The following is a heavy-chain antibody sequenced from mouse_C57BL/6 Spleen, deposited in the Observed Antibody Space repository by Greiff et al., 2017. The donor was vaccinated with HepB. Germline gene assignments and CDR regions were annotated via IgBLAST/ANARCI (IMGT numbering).Heavy chain of an antibody. V-gene: IGHV3-6*01. CDR2: ISYDGSN. D-gene: IGHD1-1*01. CDR3: ARGGSFYYGDV. CDR1: GYSITSGYY. Sequence: EVQLVESGPGLVKPSQSLSLTCSVTGYSITSGYYWNWIRQFPGNKLEWMGYISYDGSNNYNPSLKNRISITRDTSKNQFFLKLNSVTTEDTATYYCARGGSFYYGDVWGTGTTVTVSS. J-gene: IGHJ1*03.